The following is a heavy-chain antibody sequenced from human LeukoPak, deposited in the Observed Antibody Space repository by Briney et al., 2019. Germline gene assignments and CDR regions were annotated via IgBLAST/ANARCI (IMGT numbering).Heavy chain of an antibody. CDR1: GFTFSSYW. CDR2: IKQDGSEK. CDR3: ARERGYSYGFYYFDY. V-gene: IGHV3-7*01. D-gene: IGHD5-18*01. Sequence: PGGSLRLSYAASGFTFSSYWMSWVRQAPGKGLEWVANIKQDGSEKYYVDSVKGRFTISRDNAKNSLYLQMNSLRAEDTAVYYCARERGYSYGFYYFDYWGQGTLVTVSS. J-gene: IGHJ4*02.